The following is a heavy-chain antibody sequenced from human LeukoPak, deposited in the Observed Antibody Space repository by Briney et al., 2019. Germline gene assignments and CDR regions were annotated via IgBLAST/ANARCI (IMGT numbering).Heavy chain of an antibody. CDR3: ARLVGASWFDS. CDR1: GDSVSTNSAT. D-gene: IGHD1-26*01. Sequence: SQTLSLTCAISGDSVSTNSATWTWLRQSPSRGLEWLGRTYYRSKWSNDSAVSMKSRITINPDTSKNQFSLQLNSVTPEDTAVYYCARLVGASWFDSWGQGTLVTVSS. J-gene: IGHJ5*01. CDR2: TYYRSKWSN. V-gene: IGHV6-1*01.